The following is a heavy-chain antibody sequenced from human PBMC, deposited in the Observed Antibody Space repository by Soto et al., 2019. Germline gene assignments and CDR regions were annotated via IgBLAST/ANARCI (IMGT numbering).Heavy chain of an antibody. CDR2: IYYSGST. CDR3: ASVAPFGGQSLGVDY. Sequence: KPSETLSLTCTVSGGSISSGGYYWSWIRQHPGKGLEWIGYIYYSGSTYYNPSLKSRVTISVDTSKNQFSLKLSSVTAADTAVYYCASVAPFGGQSLGVDYWGQGTLVTVSS. D-gene: IGHD3-10*01. CDR1: GGSISSGGYY. J-gene: IGHJ4*02. V-gene: IGHV4-31*03.